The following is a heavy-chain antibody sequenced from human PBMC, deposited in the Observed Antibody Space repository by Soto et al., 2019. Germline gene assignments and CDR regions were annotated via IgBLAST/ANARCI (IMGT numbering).Heavy chain of an antibody. J-gene: IGHJ4*02. D-gene: IGHD3-16*01. CDR3: ASWGKIVPVSPTDFDH. CDR1: GFTFSTYW. V-gene: IGHV3-74*01. Sequence: CGSLRLSCAASGFTFSTYWMNWVRQTPGKGLMWVSRISPDGSNRGYADSVEGRFTVSRDNAKNTLYLQMHSLRAEDTAMYYCASWGKIVPVSPTDFDHWGEGT. CDR2: ISPDGSNR.